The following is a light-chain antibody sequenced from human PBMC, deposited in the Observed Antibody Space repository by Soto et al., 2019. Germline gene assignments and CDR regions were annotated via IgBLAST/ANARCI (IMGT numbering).Light chain of an antibody. V-gene: IGLV8-61*01. Sequence: QTVVTQEPSFSVSPGRTVTLTCGLSSGSVSTSYYPSWYQQTPGQAPRTLIYSTNTRSSGVPDRFSGSILGNEAALTITGAQADDESDYYCVLYMGSGIWVFGGGTKVNVL. CDR1: SGSVSTSYY. CDR3: VLYMGSGIWV. J-gene: IGLJ3*02. CDR2: STN.